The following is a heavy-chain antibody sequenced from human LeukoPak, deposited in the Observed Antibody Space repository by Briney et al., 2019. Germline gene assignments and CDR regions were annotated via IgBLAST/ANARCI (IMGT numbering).Heavy chain of an antibody. V-gene: IGHV4-39*07. CDR2: IYYSGST. J-gene: IGHJ4*02. Sequence: RPSETLSLTCTVSGGSISSSSYYWGWIRQPPGKGLEWIGSIYYSGSTYYNPSLKSRVTISVDTSKNQFSLKLSSVTAANTAVYYCARSRAYYDILTGYYGFDYWGQGTLVTVSS. D-gene: IGHD3-9*01. CDR3: ARSRAYYDILTGYYGFDY. CDR1: GGSISSSSYY.